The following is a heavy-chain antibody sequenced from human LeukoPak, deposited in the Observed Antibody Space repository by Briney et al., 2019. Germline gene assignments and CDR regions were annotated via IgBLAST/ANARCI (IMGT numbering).Heavy chain of an antibody. CDR1: GGTFSSYA. CDR2: IIPIFGTA. D-gene: IGHD2-2*01. Sequence: SVKVSCKASGGTFSSYAISWVRQAPGQGLEWMGGIIPIFGTANYAQKFQGRVTITTDESTSTAYMELSSLRSEDTAVYYCASHCSSTSCYLRTRFGEFVPFDYWGQGTLVTVSS. CDR3: ASHCSSTSCYLRTRFGEFVPFDY. J-gene: IGHJ4*02. V-gene: IGHV1-69*05.